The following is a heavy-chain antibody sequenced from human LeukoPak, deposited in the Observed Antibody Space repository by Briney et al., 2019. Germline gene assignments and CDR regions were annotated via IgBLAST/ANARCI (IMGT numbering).Heavy chain of an antibody. CDR3: ARADCSSTSCSYYYYYGMDV. Sequence: PGGSLRLSCAASGFTFSSYSMNWVRQAPGKGLEWVSYISSSSSTIYYADSVKGRFTISRDNAKNSLYLQMNSLRDEDTAVYYCARADCSSTSCSYYYYYGMDVWGQGTTVTVSS. CDR1: GFTFSSYS. V-gene: IGHV3-48*02. J-gene: IGHJ6*02. D-gene: IGHD2-2*01. CDR2: ISSSSSTI.